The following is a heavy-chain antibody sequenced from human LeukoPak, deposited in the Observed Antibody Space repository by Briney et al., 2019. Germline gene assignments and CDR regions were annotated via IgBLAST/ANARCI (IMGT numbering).Heavy chain of an antibody. CDR3: ARGSRGGYNWFDP. D-gene: IGHD3-16*01. CDR1: GGSINNYY. J-gene: IGHJ5*02. V-gene: IGHV4-59*01. Sequence: PSETLSLTCTVSGGSINNYYWSWIRQPPGKGLDWIGYLHYSGSTSYNPSLKSRVTISVDTSKNQFSLRLNSVTAADTALYYCARGSRGGYNWFDPWGQGTLVIVSS. CDR2: LHYSGST.